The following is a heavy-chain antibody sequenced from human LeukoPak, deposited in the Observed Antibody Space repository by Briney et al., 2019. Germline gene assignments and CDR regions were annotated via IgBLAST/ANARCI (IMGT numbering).Heavy chain of an antibody. J-gene: IGHJ4*02. CDR1: GGTFSSYA. CDR2: INPSTGNT. Sequence: ASVKVSCKASGGTFSSYAISWVRQAPGQGLEWMGIINPSTGNTNYARKFQGRVTMTRDTSTSTVYMELSSLRSEDTAVYYCAREESGGYFDYWGQGTVVTVSS. CDR3: AREESGGYFDY. D-gene: IGHD2-8*02. V-gene: IGHV1-46*01.